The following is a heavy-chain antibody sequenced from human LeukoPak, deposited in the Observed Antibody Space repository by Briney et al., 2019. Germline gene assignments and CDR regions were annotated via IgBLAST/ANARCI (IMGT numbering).Heavy chain of an antibody. Sequence: GGSLRLSCAVSGFTFSGFWMSWSRQAPGKGLEWVASINSDRSEGYYADVVEGRFTISRDNAKNSLYLQINSLRAEDTAVYYCARSSYSSSSSAWGQGTMVTVSS. D-gene: IGHD6-6*01. V-gene: IGHV3-7*03. CDR3: ARSSYSSSSSA. CDR2: INSDRSEG. J-gene: IGHJ3*01. CDR1: GFTFSGFW.